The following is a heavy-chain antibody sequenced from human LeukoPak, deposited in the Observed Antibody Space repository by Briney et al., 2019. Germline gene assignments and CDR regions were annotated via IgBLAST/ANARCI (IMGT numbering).Heavy chain of an antibody. J-gene: IGHJ5*02. CDR1: GGSISSGSYY. Sequence: PSETLSLTCTVSGGSISSGSYYWSWIRQPAGKGLEWIGRIYTSGSTNYNPSLKSRVTISVDTSKNQFSLKLSSVTAADTAVYYCARGDSSSSNWFDPWGQGTLVTVSS. CDR3: ARGDSSSSNWFDP. D-gene: IGHD3-22*01. V-gene: IGHV4-61*02. CDR2: IYTSGST.